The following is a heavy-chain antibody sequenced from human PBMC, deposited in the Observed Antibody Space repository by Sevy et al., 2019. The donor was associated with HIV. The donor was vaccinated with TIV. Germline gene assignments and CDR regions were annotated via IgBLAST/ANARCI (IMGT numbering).Heavy chain of an antibody. J-gene: IGHJ6*02. CDR1: GFTFSSYA. V-gene: IGHV3-23*01. CDR3: AKIGVRPVITMDYGMDV. D-gene: IGHD3-10*01. Sequence: GGSLRLSCAASGFTFSSYAISWVRQAPGKGLEWVSAISGSGSSTYYADSVKGRFTISRDNSKNTLYLQMNSLRAEDTAVYYCAKIGVRPVITMDYGMDVWGQGTTVTVSS. CDR2: ISGSGSST.